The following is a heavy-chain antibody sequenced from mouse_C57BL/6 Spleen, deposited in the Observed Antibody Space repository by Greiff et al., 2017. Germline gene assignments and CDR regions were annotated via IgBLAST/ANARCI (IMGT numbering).Heavy chain of an antibody. CDR3: VRDQGVYYEYGLAY. Sequence: EVQLVESGGGLVQPKGSLKLSCAASGFTFNTYAMHWVRQAPGKGLEWVARIRSKSSNYATYYADSVKDRFTISRDDSQSMLYLQMKNLKTEDTAMYYCVRDQGVYYEYGLAYWGRGTLVTVSA. CDR1: GFTFNTYA. V-gene: IGHV10-3*01. CDR2: IRSKSSNYAT. D-gene: IGHD2-4*01. J-gene: IGHJ3*01.